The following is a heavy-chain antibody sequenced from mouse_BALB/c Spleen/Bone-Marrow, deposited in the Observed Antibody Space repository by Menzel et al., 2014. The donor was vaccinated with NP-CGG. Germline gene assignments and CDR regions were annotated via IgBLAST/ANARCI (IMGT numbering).Heavy chain of an antibody. D-gene: IGHD1-2*01. CDR3: ARENYSLRLDY. CDR2: IYPGSGST. Sequence: QVQLQQSGAELVKPGTSVKLSCKASGYNFTSYWINWVKLRPGQGLEWIGDIYPGSGSTNYNEKFKSKAALTVDTSSSTAYMQLSSLASEDSALYYCARENYSLRLDYWGQGTTLTVSS. CDR1: GYNFTSYW. V-gene: IGHV1-55*01. J-gene: IGHJ2*01.